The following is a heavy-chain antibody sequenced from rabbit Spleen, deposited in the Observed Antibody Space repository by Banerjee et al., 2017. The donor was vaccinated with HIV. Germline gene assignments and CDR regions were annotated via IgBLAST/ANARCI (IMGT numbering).Heavy chain of an antibody. D-gene: IGHD8-1*01. V-gene: IGHV1S40*01. CDR3: ARDAGSGPYIDGYFSL. CDR1: GFSFNSGYD. Sequence: QSLEESGGGLVKPGASLTLTCKASGFSFNSGYDMCWVRQAPGKGLEWVACAYAGSSGSTYSATWAKGRFPSSKNSSTTVNIQMTSLTVADTATYFCARDAGSGPYIDGYFSLWGQGTLVTVS. J-gene: IGHJ4*01. CDR2: AYAGSSGST.